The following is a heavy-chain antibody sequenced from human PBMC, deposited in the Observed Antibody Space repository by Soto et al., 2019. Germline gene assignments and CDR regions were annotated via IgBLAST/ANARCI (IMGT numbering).Heavy chain of an antibody. CDR1: GGTFSSYA. Sequence: QVQLVQSRAEVKKPGSSVKVSCKASGGTFSSYAISWVRQAPGQGLEWMGGIIPIFGTANYAQKFQGRVTITADESTSTAYMELGSLRSEDTAVYYCARGGGGYCTNGVCDEGAFDIWGQGTMVTVSS. J-gene: IGHJ3*02. V-gene: IGHV1-69*12. CDR3: ARGGGGYCTNGVCDEGAFDI. CDR2: IIPIFGTA. D-gene: IGHD2-8*01.